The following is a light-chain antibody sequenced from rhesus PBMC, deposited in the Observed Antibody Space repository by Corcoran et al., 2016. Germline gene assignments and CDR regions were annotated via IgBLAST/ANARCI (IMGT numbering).Light chain of an antibody. J-gene: IGKJ4*01. CDR1: QSLLYSSNNKNY. Sequence: DIVMTQSPDSLAVSLGERVTINCKSSQSLLYSSNNKNYLAWYQQKPGQAPKLLIYWASTRESGVPNRCRGSGSGTDFTLTISGLQAEDVAVYYCQQYYSTPLTFGGGTKVEIK. CDR3: QQYYSTPLT. V-gene: IGKV4-1*01. CDR2: WAS.